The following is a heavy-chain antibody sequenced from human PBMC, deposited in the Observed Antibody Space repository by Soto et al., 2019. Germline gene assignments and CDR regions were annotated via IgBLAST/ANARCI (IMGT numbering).Heavy chain of an antibody. D-gene: IGHD3-10*01. CDR2: IYSGGST. V-gene: IGHV3-53*04. J-gene: IGHJ3*02. Sequence: GGSLRLSCAASGFTVSINYMSWVRQAPGKGLEWVSVIYSGGSTYYADSVKGRFTISRHNSKNTLYLQMNSLRAEDTAVYYCARVRSRLLWFGELQNDAFDIWGQGTMVTVSS. CDR1: GFTVSINY. CDR3: ARVRSRLLWFGELQNDAFDI.